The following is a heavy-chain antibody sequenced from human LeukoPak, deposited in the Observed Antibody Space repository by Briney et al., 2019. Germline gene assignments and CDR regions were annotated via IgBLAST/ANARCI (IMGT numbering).Heavy chain of an antibody. J-gene: IGHJ4*02. CDR3: ARFSGSDY. D-gene: IGHD3-22*01. V-gene: IGHV3-9*01. CDR2: ITWNRDNI. CDR1: GFTFDDYA. Sequence: GGSLRLSCTVSGFTFDDYAMHWVRHTPGKGLEWVAGITWNRDNIGYGDSVKGRFTISRDNVKNVLYLQMNSLRPEDTALYYCARFSGSDYWGQGTLVTVSS.